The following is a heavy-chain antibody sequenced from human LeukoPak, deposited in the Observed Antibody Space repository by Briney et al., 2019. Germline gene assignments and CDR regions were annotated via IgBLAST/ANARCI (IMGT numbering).Heavy chain of an antibody. CDR3: ARGRQDVTMIVVVMTAVSYYLDV. CDR1: GGSFSGYY. D-gene: IGHD3-22*01. V-gene: IGHV4-34*01. CDR2: MNPSGST. Sequence: SETLSLTCAVYGGSFSGYYWTWIRQTSEKGLEGIGEMNPSGSTSYNPSLKSRVTISVDTSKNQFSLKLSSVTAADTAVYYCARGRQDVTMIVVVMTAVSYYLDVWGKGTTVTVS. J-gene: IGHJ6*03.